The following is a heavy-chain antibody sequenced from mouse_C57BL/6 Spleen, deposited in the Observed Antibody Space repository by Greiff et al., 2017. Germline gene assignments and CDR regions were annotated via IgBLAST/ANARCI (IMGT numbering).Heavy chain of an antibody. Sequence: QVQLQQSGPELVKPGASVKISCKASGYAFSSSWMNWVKQRPGKGLEWIGRIYPGDGDTNYNGKFKGQATLTADKSSSTAYMQLSILASEDSAVYFCTRYGYAGAMDYWGQGTSVTVSS. J-gene: IGHJ4*01. V-gene: IGHV1-82*01. CDR2: IYPGDGDT. CDR3: TRYGYAGAMDY. CDR1: GYAFSSSW. D-gene: IGHD2-2*01.